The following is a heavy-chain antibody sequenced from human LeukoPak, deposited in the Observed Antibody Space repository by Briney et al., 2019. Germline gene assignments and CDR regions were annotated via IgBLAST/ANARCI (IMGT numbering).Heavy chain of an antibody. CDR3: AKAGVWGLPSDY. J-gene: IGHJ4*02. CDR2: ISGSGGST. CDR1: GFTFSSYA. Sequence: PGGSQRLSCAASGFTFSSYAMSWVRQAPGKGLEWVSAISGSGGSTYYADSVKGRFTISRDNSKNTLYLQMNILRAEDTAVYYCAKAGVWGLPSDYWGQGTLVTVSS. V-gene: IGHV3-23*01. D-gene: IGHD3-16*01.